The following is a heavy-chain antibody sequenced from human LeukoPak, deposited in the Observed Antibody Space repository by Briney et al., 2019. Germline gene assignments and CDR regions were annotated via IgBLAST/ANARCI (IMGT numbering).Heavy chain of an antibody. V-gene: IGHV3-74*01. CDR2: INSDGSST. CDR1: GFTFSSYW. CDR3: AKDLYDSSGYYYQGCFDY. Sequence: PGGSLRLSCAASGFTFSSYWMHWVRQAPGKGLVWVSRINSDGSSTSYADSVKGRFTISRDNAKNTLYLQMNSLRAEDTAVYYCAKDLYDSSGYYYQGCFDYWGQGTLVTVSS. J-gene: IGHJ4*02. D-gene: IGHD3-22*01.